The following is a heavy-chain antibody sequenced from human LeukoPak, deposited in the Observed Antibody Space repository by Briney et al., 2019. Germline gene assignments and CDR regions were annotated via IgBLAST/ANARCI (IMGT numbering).Heavy chain of an antibody. CDR2: IYYSGST. V-gene: IGHV4-39*07. D-gene: IGHD6-13*01. Sequence: SETLSLTCTVSGGSISSTSYYWGWIRQPPGKGLEWIGTIYYSGSTYYNPSLKSRVTISVDTPKNQFSLKLTSVTAADTAVYYCARDLLPIVADRWGPWGPGTLVTVSS. CDR1: GGSISSTSYY. CDR3: ARDLLPIVADRWGP. J-gene: IGHJ5*02.